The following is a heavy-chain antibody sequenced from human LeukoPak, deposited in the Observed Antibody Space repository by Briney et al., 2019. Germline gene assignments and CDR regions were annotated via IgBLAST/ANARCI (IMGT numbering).Heavy chain of an antibody. CDR3: ARLYYYDSSGFYVRYGDDY. CDR2: INPSGGST. D-gene: IGHD3-22*01. J-gene: IGHJ4*02. CDR1: GYTFTSYY. V-gene: IGHV1-46*01. Sequence: GASVKVSCKASGYTFTSYYIHWVRQAPGQGLEWMGIINPSGGSTTYPQKFQGRVTITADKSTSTAYMELSSLRSEDTAVYYCARLYYYDSSGFYVRYGDDYWGQGTLVIVSS.